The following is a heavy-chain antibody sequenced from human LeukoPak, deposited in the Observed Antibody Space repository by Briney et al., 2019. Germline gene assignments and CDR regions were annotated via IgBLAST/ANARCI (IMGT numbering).Heavy chain of an antibody. D-gene: IGHD3-22*01. V-gene: IGHV3-33*01. CDR1: GFSFSLYG. J-gene: IGHJ3*01. CDR3: VGDPPNSGYAFQV. CDR2: IWAAGNDD. Sequence: HPGGSPRLSCGASGFSFSLYGMHRVRQAPGKGLEWVAFIWAAGNDDFYADSVKGRFTISRDNSKNMVYLQMNSLRAEDTALYYCVGDPPNSGYAFQVWGHGTVVTVSS.